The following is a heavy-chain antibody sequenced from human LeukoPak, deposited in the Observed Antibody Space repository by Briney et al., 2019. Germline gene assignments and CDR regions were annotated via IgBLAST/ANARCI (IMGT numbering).Heavy chain of an antibody. Sequence: PGGSLRLSCAASGFTVSSNYMSWVRQAPGKGLEWVLVIYSGGSTYYADSVKGRFTISRDKSKNRLYLQMNSLRAEDTAVYYCAKSGTYGLPADAFDIWGQGTMVTVSS. CDR1: GFTVSSNY. V-gene: IGHV3-53*01. CDR2: IYSGGST. D-gene: IGHD2-8*01. CDR3: AKSGTYGLPADAFDI. J-gene: IGHJ3*02.